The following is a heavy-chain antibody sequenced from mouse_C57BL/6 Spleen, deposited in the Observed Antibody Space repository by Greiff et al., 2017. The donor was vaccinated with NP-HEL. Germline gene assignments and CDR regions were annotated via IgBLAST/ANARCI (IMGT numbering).Heavy chain of an antibody. D-gene: IGHD1-1*01. V-gene: IGHV1-55*01. CDR1: GYTFTSYW. J-gene: IGHJ2*01. CDR3: AREGVITTVVAYYFDY. CDR2: IYPGSGST. Sequence: QVQLQQPGAELVKPGASVKMSCKASGYTFTSYWITWVKQRPGQGLEWIGDIYPGSGSTNYNEKFKSKATLTVDTSSSTAYMQLSSLTSEDSAVYYCAREGVITTVVAYYFDYWGQGTTLTVSS.